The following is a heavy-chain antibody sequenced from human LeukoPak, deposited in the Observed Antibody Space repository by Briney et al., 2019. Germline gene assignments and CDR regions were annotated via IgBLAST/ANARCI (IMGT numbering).Heavy chain of an antibody. J-gene: IGHJ4*02. V-gene: IGHV3-23*01. CDR3: AKDRDTAIGAYSWGYFDY. CDR1: GFTFSSYG. CDR2: ISGSGGST. D-gene: IGHD5-18*01. Sequence: PGGTLRLSCAASGFTFSSYGMSWVRQAPGKGLEWVSAISGSGGSTYYADSVKGRFTISRDNSKNTLYLQMNSLRAEDTAVYYCAKDRDTAIGAYSWGYFDYWGQGTLVTVSS.